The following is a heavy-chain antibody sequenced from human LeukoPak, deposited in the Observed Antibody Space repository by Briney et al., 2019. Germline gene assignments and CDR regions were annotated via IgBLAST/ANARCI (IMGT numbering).Heavy chain of an antibody. V-gene: IGHV4-59*08. CDR1: GASISGHY. D-gene: IGHD2-2*01. CDR3: ATWTRGHYYMDV. CDR2: IFYSGTT. J-gene: IGHJ6*03. Sequence: SETLSLTCSVSGASISGHYWSWIRQPPEKALEWFGYIFYSGTTDYNPSLKSRVTMSVDTSINQFFLKLNSVTAADTAVYYCATWTRGHYYMDVWGKGTTVTVSS.